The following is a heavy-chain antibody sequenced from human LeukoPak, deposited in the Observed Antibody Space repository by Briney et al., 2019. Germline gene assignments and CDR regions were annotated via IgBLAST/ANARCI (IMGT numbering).Heavy chain of an antibody. CDR1: GGSISSSSSY. J-gene: IGHJ6*03. V-gene: IGHV4-61*02. CDR3: ARGGLNTMVRGKIYYNYMDV. D-gene: IGHD3-10*01. CDR2: IYTSGST. Sequence: PSETLSLTCSVSGGSISSSSSYWGWIRQPAGKGLEWIGRIYTSGSTHYNPSLKSRVTISVDTSKNQFSLKLSSVTAADTAVYYCARGGLNTMVRGKIYYNYMDVWGKGTTVSISS.